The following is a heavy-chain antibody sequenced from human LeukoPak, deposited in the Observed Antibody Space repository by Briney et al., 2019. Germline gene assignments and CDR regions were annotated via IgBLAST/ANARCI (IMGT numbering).Heavy chain of an antibody. V-gene: IGHV7-4-1*02. CDR3: ARRPYCTNGVCYGELGFDP. CDR1: GYTFTNYA. CDR2: INTNTGTP. J-gene: IGHJ5*02. Sequence: ASVKVSCKASGYTFTNYAINWVRQAPGQGLEWMGWINTNTGTPTPAQGFTGRFVFSLDTSVNTAYLQISSLKAEDTAVYYCARRPYCTNGVCYGELGFDPWGQGTLVTVSS. D-gene: IGHD2-8*01.